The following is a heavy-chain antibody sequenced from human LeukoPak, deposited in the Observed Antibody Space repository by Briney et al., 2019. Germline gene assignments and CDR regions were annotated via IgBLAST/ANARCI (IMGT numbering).Heavy chain of an antibody. Sequence: GGSLRLSCAASGFAFSNYAMSWVRQAPGKGLEWVSAISGSDYTTHYANSVKGRFTISRDNSRHTVYLQMNSLRAEDTAIYYCTKVRVGPRRGDYYFDSWGQGTLVTVSS. CDR1: GFAFSNYA. V-gene: IGHV3-23*01. CDR2: ISGSDYTT. J-gene: IGHJ4*02. D-gene: IGHD1-26*01. CDR3: TKVRVGPRRGDYYFDS.